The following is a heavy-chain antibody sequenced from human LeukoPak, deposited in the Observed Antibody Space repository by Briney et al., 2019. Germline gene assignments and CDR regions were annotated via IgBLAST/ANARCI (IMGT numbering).Heavy chain of an antibody. CDR1: GFTFSSSW. Sequence: PGGSLRLSCAASGFTFSSSWMSWVRQAPGKGLEWVANIKPDGSEKSHVDSVKGRFTISRDNFKSSLSLQMNSLRAEDTAVYYCARYGLTAALDFWGQGTLVTVSS. D-gene: IGHD2-21*02. CDR2: IKPDGSEK. V-gene: IGHV3-7*01. J-gene: IGHJ4*02. CDR3: ARYGLTAALDF.